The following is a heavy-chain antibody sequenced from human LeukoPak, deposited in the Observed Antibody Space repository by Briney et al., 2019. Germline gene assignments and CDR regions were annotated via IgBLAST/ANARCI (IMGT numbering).Heavy chain of an antibody. V-gene: IGHV3-48*01. CDR2: ISSSNSTI. Sequence: GGPLRLPCRASVYTFSSYSMNWVREAPGKGEEGVSYISSSNSTIYYAHSVKGRFTISRDTAKNSLYLQMNSLRAEDTAVYYCARDRLLWDTVTRTWFDPWGQGTLVTVSS. CDR1: VYTFSSYS. J-gene: IGHJ5*02. D-gene: IGHD4-17*01. CDR3: ARDRLLWDTVTRTWFDP.